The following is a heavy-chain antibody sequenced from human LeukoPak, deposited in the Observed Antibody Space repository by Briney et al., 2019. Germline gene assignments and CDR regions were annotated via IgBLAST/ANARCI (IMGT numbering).Heavy chain of an antibody. CDR3: ARVDYDFWSGYYGDY. CDR2: ISGSGGST. J-gene: IGHJ4*02. Sequence: GGSLRLSCAASGFTFSSYAMSWVRQAPGKGLEWVSAISGSGGSTHYADSVKGRFTISRDNAKNTLYLQMNSLRAEDTAVYYCARVDYDFWSGYYGDYWGQGTLVTVSS. D-gene: IGHD3-3*01. CDR1: GFTFSSYA. V-gene: IGHV3-23*01.